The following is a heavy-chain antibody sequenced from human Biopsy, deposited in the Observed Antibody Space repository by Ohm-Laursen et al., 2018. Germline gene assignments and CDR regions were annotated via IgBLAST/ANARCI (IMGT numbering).Heavy chain of an antibody. Sequence: GSLRLSCSAFGFTFSSYGMSWVRQAPGKGLEWVSVLSGSGGTTYYADSVKGRFTISRDNSKNTLYLQMNSLTAEDTAVYHCAKTFHGSSFLYDYWGQGTLVTVSS. J-gene: IGHJ4*02. CDR2: LSGSGGTT. V-gene: IGHV3-23*01. CDR3: AKTFHGSSFLYDY. D-gene: IGHD2-15*01. CDR1: GFTFSSYG.